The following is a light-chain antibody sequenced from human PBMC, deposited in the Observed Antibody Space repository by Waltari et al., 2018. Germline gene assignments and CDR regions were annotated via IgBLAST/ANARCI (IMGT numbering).Light chain of an antibody. V-gene: IGLV2-14*01. CDR2: LVS. J-gene: IGLJ1*01. CDR1: SSDVGVHNS. CDR3: CSYTSNSFSYV. Sequence: QSALTQPASVSGSPGPSLAISCTGTSSDVGVHNSVSGYQPHPGKAPKLLIYLVSTRPSGVSNRFSGSKSGNPASLTISGLQAADEADYYCCSYTSNSFSYVFGTGTKVTVL.